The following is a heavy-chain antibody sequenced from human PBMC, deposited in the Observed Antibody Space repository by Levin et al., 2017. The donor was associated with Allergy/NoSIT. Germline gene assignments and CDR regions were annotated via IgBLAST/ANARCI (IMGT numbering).Heavy chain of an antibody. CDR3: ARFASMGGLRSTFDI. J-gene: IGHJ3*02. D-gene: IGHD4-17*01. V-gene: IGHV3-74*01. CDR2: IYSDGSST. CDR1: GFTFSRYW. Sequence: GGSLRLSCAASGFTFSRYWMHWVRQAPGKGLVWVSYIYSDGSSTNYADSVRGRFTISRDNAKNTLYLQMNSLRVEDTAVYYCARFASMGGLRSTFDIWGQGTMVTVSS.